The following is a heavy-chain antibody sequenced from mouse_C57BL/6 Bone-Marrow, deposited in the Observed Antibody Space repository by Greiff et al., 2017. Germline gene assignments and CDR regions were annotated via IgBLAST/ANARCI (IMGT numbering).Heavy chain of an antibody. CDR1: GYTFTDYY. CDR3: ARWGRNWYFDV. D-gene: IGHD1-1*01. Sequence: VQLQQSGPELVKPGASVKISCKASGYTFTDYYMNWVKQSHGKSLEWIGDINPNNGGTSYNQKFKGKATLTVDKSSSTAYMELRSLTSEDSAVYYCARWGRNWYFDVWGTGTTVTVSS. J-gene: IGHJ1*03. V-gene: IGHV1-26*01. CDR2: INPNNGGT.